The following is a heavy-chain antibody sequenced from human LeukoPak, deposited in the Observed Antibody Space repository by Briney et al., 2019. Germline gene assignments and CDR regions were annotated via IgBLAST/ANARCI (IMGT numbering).Heavy chain of an antibody. CDR2: ISSSSSYI. Sequence: GGSLRLSCAASGFTFSSYSMNWVRQAPGKGLEWVSSISSSSSYIYYADSVKGRFTISRDNAKNSLYLQMNSLRAEDTAVYYCAREMLSGWLLSYYHYGMDVWGQGTTVTVSS. CDR3: AREMLSGWLLSYYHYGMDV. D-gene: IGHD6-19*01. CDR1: GFTFSSYS. V-gene: IGHV3-21*01. J-gene: IGHJ6*02.